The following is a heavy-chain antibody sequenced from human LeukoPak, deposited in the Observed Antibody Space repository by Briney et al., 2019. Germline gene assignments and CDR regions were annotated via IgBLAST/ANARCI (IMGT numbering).Heavy chain of an antibody. CDR1: GYTLTELS. Sequence: ASVKVSCKVSGYTLTELSMHWVRQAPGKGLEWMGGFDPEDGETIYAQKFQGRVTMTEGTSTDTAYMELSSLRSEDTAAYYCATEARYYYDSSGYYYDYWGQGTLVTVSS. V-gene: IGHV1-24*01. D-gene: IGHD3-22*01. CDR3: ATEARYYYDSSGYYYDY. CDR2: FDPEDGET. J-gene: IGHJ4*02.